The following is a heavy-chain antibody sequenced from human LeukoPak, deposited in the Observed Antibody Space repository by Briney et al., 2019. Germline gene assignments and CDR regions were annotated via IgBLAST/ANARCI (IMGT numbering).Heavy chain of an antibody. CDR1: GFTFSSYG. V-gene: IGHV3-30*18. CDR3: AKELRPRPDYGDYYYYGMDV. CDR2: ISYDGSNK. Sequence: PGGSLRLSCAASGFTFSSYGMHWVRQAPGKGLEWVAVISYDGSNKYYADSVKGRFTISRDNSKNTLYLQMNSLRAEDTAVYYCAKELRPRPDYGDYYYYGMDVWGQGTTVTASS. D-gene: IGHD4-17*01. J-gene: IGHJ6*02.